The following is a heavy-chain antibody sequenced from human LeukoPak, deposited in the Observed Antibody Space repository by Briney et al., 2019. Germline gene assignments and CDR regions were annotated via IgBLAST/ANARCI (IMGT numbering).Heavy chain of an antibody. J-gene: IGHJ5*02. Sequence: PGGSLRLSSAASGFTFSSYSMNWVRQAPGKGLEWVSYISSASNTIYYADSVKGRFTISRDNAKNSLYLQMNSLRAEDTAMYYCARDGWFGDYNWFDPWGQGTLVTVSS. CDR2: ISSASNTI. CDR3: ARDGWFGDYNWFDP. CDR1: GFTFSSYS. D-gene: IGHD3-10*01. V-gene: IGHV3-48*01.